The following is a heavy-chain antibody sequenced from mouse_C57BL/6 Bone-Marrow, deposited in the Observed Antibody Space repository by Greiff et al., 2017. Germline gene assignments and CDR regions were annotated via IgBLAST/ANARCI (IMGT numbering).Heavy chain of an antibody. CDR2: INPNYGTT. D-gene: IGHD2-4*01. CDR1: GYSFTDYN. Sequence: EVQLVESGPELVKPGASVKISCKASGYSFTDYNMNWVKQSNGKSLEWIGEINPNYGTTSYNQKFKGKATLTVDQSSSTAYMQLNSLTSEDSAVYYCARGYDYDYAMDYWGQGTSVPVSS. CDR3: ARGYDYDYAMDY. J-gene: IGHJ4*01. V-gene: IGHV1-39*01.